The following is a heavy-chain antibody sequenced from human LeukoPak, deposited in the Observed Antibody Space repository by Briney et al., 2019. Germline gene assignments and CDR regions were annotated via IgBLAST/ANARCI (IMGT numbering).Heavy chain of an antibody. D-gene: IGHD3-22*01. Sequence: ASVKVSCKASGGTFSSYAISWVRQAPGQGLEWMGRIIPIVGIANYAQKFQGRVTITADKSTSTAYMELSSLRSEDTAVYYCARDRSSGSHFDYWGQGTLVTVSS. V-gene: IGHV1-69*04. CDR2: IIPIVGIA. J-gene: IGHJ4*02. CDR1: GGTFSSYA. CDR3: ARDRSSGSHFDY.